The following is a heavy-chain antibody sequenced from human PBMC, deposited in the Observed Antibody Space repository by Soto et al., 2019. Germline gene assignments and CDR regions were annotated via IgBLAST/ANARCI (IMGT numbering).Heavy chain of an antibody. V-gene: IGHV1-2*04. J-gene: IGHJ4*02. CDR3: ARDHYDILTGMGGYFDY. Sequence: QVQLVQSGAEVKKPGASVKVSCKASGYTFTGYYMHWVRQAPGQGLEWMGWINPNSGGTNYAQKFQGWVTMTRDTSISTAYMELSRLRSDDTAVYYCARDHYDILTGMGGYFDYWGQGTLDTVSS. CDR1: GYTFTGYY. CDR2: INPNSGGT. D-gene: IGHD3-9*01.